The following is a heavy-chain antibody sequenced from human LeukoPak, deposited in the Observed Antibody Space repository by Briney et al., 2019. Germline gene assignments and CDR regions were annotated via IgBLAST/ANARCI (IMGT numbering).Heavy chain of an antibody. Sequence: GASVKVSCKASGYSFTSYYMHWVRQAPGQGLEWMGIINSSGGSTSYAQKFQGRVTMTRDTSTSTVYMELSSLRFEDTAVYYCTRDSPSDAWFDPWGQGTLVTVPS. CDR1: GYSFTSYY. J-gene: IGHJ5*02. D-gene: IGHD3-10*01. V-gene: IGHV1-46*01. CDR3: TRDSPSDAWFDP. CDR2: INSSGGST.